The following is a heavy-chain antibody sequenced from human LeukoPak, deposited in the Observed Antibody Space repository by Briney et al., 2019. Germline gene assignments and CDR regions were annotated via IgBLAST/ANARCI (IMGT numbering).Heavy chain of an antibody. J-gene: IGHJ4*02. CDR2: IYPYDSEI. Sequence: ETLSLTCTVSGGSISSYYWSWIRQPPGKGLEWMGVIYPYDSEIRYSPSFQGQVTISADKSISTAYLQWSSLKASDTAMYYCARPNWARRYFDYWGQGTLVTVSS. V-gene: IGHV5-51*01. CDR1: GGSISSYY. D-gene: IGHD7-27*01. CDR3: ARPNWARRYFDY.